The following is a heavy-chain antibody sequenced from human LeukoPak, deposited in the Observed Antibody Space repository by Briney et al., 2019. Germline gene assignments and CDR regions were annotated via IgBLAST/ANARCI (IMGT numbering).Heavy chain of an antibody. V-gene: IGHV3-7*01. D-gene: IGHD5-18*01. CDR2: IKRDGGEE. Sequence: GGSLRLSCEASTFTFTPGWMSWVRQAPGKGLEWVAMIKRDGGEEHYVDSVKGRFTISRDNAKKSLYLQMDSLRDEDTAVYYCASLDTAHPSGVYWGQGTLVTVSS. CDR3: ASLDTAHPSGVY. CDR1: TFTFTPGW. J-gene: IGHJ4*02.